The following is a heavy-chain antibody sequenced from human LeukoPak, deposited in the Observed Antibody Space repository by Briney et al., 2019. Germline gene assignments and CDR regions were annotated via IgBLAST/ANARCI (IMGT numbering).Heavy chain of an antibody. V-gene: IGHV4-59*12. CDR1: GGSISSYY. D-gene: IGHD2-2*01. J-gene: IGHJ4*02. CDR3: ARTAYQPLYYFDF. CDR2: IYYSGST. Sequence: SETLSLTCTVSGGSISSYYWSWIRQPPGKGLEWIGYIYYSGSTNYNPSLKSRVTISVDTSKNQFSLKLSSVTAADTAVYYCARTAYQPLYYFDFWGQGTLVTVSS.